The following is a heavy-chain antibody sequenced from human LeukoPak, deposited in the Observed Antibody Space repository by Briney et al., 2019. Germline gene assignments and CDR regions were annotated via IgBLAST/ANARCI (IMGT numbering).Heavy chain of an antibody. J-gene: IGHJ3*02. D-gene: IGHD3-22*01. CDR1: GYTFTGYY. CDR2: INPNSGGT. V-gene: IGHV1-2*02. CDR3: ARVWGYFDSSGYYFDAFDI. Sequence: ASVKVSCKASGYTFTGYYMHWVRQAPGQGLEWMGWINPNSGGTNYAQKFQGRVTMTRDTSISTAYMELSRLRSDDTAVYYCARVWGYFDSSGYYFDAFDIWGQGTMVTVSS.